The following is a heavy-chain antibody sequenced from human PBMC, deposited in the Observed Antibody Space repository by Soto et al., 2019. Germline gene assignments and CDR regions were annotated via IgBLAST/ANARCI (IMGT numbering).Heavy chain of an antibody. CDR2: IWYDGRNK. CDR3: ARDGVAIYGLHAFDI. Sequence: QVQLVESGGGVVQPGRSLRLSCAASGFTFSSYGMHWVRQAPGKGLEWVAVIWYDGRNKYYADSVKGRFTISRDNSKNTLYLQMNSLRAEDTAVYYCARDGVAIYGLHAFDIWGQGTMVTVSS. V-gene: IGHV3-33*01. D-gene: IGHD3-3*02. CDR1: GFTFSSYG. J-gene: IGHJ3*02.